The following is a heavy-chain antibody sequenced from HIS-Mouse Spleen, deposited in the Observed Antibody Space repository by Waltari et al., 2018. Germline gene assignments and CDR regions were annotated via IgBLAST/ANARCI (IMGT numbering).Heavy chain of an antibody. Sequence: QVQLVESGGGVVQPGRSLRLSCAASGFTFSSYGMHWGRQAPGKGLEWVAVISYDGSNKYYADSVKGRFTISRDNSKNTLYLQMNSLRAEDTAVYYCAKDTAMGHFDYWGQGTLVTVSS. J-gene: IGHJ4*02. CDR1: GFTFSSYG. V-gene: IGHV3-30*18. CDR3: AKDTAMGHFDY. CDR2: ISYDGSNK.